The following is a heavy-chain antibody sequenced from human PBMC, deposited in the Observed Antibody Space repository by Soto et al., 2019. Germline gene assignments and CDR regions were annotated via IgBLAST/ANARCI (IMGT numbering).Heavy chain of an antibody. CDR3: ARQSVGPYGSGSYFDY. Sequence: QVQLQESGPGLVKPSETLSLTCTVSGGSISSYYWSWIRQPPGKGLEWIGYIYYSGSTNYNPSLKSRVTISVDTSKNQFSRKLSSVTAADTAVYYCARQSVGPYGSGSYFDYWGQGTLVTVSS. J-gene: IGHJ4*02. D-gene: IGHD3-10*01. V-gene: IGHV4-59*08. CDR1: GGSISSYY. CDR2: IYYSGST.